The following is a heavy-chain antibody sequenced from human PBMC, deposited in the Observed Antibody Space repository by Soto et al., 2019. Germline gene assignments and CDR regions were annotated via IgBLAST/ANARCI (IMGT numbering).Heavy chain of an antibody. CDR3: ARGQGSSGWYWDYYYYGMDV. V-gene: IGHV1-8*02. CDR2: MNPNSGNT. J-gene: IGHJ6*02. D-gene: IGHD6-19*01. Sequence: GASVKVSCKASGGTFSSYAISWVRQATGQGLEWMGWMNPNSGNTGYAQKFQGRVTMTRNTSISTAYMELSSLRSGDTAVYYCARGQGSSGWYWDYYYYGMDVWGQGTTVTVSS. CDR1: GGTFSSYA.